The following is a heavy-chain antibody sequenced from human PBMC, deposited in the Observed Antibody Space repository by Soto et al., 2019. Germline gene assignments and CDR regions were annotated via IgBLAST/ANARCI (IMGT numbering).Heavy chain of an antibody. J-gene: IGHJ3*02. CDR3: ARVPRNYYGPNGAFDI. CDR2: INASGGNT. Sequence: ASVKVSCKASGYTFTSYGISWVRQAPGQGLEWMGMINASGGNTNYAQKFQGRVTMTRDTSTSTVYMELSSLRSEDTAVYYCARVPRNYYGPNGAFDIWGQGTMVTVSS. D-gene: IGHD3-10*01. V-gene: IGHV1-46*03. CDR1: GYTFTSYG.